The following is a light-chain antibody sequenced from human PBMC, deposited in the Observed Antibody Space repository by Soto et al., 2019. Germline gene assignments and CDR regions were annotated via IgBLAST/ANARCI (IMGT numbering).Light chain of an antibody. Sequence: QLVLTQSPSASASLGASVKLTCTLSSGHSSYAIAWHQQQPEKSPRYLMKLNSDGSHSKGDGIPDRFSGSSSGAERYLTISSLQSEDEADYYCQTWGTGIAVFGGGTKVTVL. CDR3: QTWGTGIAV. V-gene: IGLV4-69*01. CDR2: LNSDGSH. J-gene: IGLJ2*01. CDR1: SGHSSYA.